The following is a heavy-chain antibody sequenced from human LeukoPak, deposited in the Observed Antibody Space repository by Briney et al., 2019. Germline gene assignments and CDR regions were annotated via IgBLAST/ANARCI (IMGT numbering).Heavy chain of an antibody. CDR1: GFNFSNYA. CDR3: ARGPSGYHNT. CDR2: ISGSGGST. D-gene: IGHD5-12*01. J-gene: IGHJ4*02. V-gene: IGHV3-23*01. Sequence: GGSLRLSCAASGFNFSNYAMSWVRQAPGKGLEWVSAISGSGGSTYYADSVKGRFTISRDNSKNTLYLQMNSLRAEDTAVYYCARGPSGYHNTGGQGTLVTVSS.